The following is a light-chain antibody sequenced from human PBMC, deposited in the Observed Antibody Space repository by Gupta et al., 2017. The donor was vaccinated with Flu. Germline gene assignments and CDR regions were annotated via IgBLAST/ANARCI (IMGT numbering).Light chain of an antibody. Sequence: DVQMTQSPSTLSASVGDRVIITCRASQSIGSWLAWYQQRPGKAPKLLIYKASRLESGVPSRFSGSGSGTEFTLTIISLQPDDFGTYYCQQCDSYPRTFGQGTKVEIK. CDR1: QSIGSW. CDR2: KAS. J-gene: IGKJ1*01. V-gene: IGKV1-5*03. CDR3: QQCDSYPRT.